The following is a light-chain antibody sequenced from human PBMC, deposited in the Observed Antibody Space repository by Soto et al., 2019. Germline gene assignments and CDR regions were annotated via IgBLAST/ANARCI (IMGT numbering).Light chain of an antibody. J-gene: IGLJ1*01. CDR2: GNS. Sequence: QSVLTQPPSVSGAPGQRVTISCTGSSSNIGAGYDVHWYQQLPGTAPKLLIYGNSNRPSGVPDRFSGSKSGTSASLAITGLHAEYEADYYCQSYDSSLSGSGVFGTGTKLTVL. V-gene: IGLV1-40*01. CDR3: QSYDSSLSGSGV. CDR1: SSNIGAGYD.